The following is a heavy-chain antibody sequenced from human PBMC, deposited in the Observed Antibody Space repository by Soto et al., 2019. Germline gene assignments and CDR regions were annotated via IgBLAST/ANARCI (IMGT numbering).Heavy chain of an antibody. CDR1: GYTFTGYY. J-gene: IGHJ4*02. CDR3: ARAITYYYDSSGYYSSLYFDY. D-gene: IGHD3-22*01. Sequence: ASVKVSCKASGYTFTGYYMHWVRQAPGQGLEWMGWINPNSGGTNYAQKFQGWVTMTRDTSISTAYMELSRLRSDDTAVYYCARAITYYYDSSGYYSSLYFDYWGQGTLATVSS. V-gene: IGHV1-2*04. CDR2: INPNSGGT.